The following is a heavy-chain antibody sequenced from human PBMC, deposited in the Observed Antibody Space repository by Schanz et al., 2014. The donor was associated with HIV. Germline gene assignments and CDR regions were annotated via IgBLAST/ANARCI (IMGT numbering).Heavy chain of an antibody. V-gene: IGHV1-69*01. CDR3: ARGSVYDSSGYTYFDY. CDR1: GGTLISTYG. CDR2: IIPIFGTA. J-gene: IGHJ4*02. D-gene: IGHD3-22*01. Sequence: QVKLVQSGAEVKRPGSTVKVSCTASGGTLISTYGFSWARQAPGQGLEWMGGIIPIFGTANYAQKFQDRVTITADEPTSTAYMVLRGLRSEDTAVYYCARGSVYDSSGYTYFDYWGQGTLVTVSS.